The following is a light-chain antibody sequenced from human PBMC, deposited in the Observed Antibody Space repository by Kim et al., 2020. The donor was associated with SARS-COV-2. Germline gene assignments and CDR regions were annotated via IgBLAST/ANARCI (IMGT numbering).Light chain of an antibody. CDR2: GAS. Sequence: EIVMTQSPATLSVSPGERATLSCRASQSVSSNLAWYQQKPGQAPRLLLYGASSRATGIPDRFSGSGSGTDFTLTISRLEPEDFAVYYCQQYGSSSGFTFGPGTKVDIK. J-gene: IGKJ3*01. V-gene: IGKV3-20*01. CDR3: QQYGSSSGFT. CDR1: QSVSSN.